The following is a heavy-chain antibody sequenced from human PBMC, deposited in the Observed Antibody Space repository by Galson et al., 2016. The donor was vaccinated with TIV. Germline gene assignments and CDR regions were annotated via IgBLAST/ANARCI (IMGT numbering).Heavy chain of an antibody. CDR3: ARGEGDYFYYYFYYMGV. CDR2: ISYDGNNK. V-gene: IGHV3-30*04. J-gene: IGHJ6*03. D-gene: IGHD4-17*01. CDR1: GFTFNNSA. Sequence: SLRLSCAASGFTFNNSAIHWVRPAPGRGLEWVAVISYDGNNKYYADSVKGRFTHSRNNSKNTLSLQRNNLKTEDTAVYYCARGEGDYFYYYFYYMGVWGKGTTVTVSS.